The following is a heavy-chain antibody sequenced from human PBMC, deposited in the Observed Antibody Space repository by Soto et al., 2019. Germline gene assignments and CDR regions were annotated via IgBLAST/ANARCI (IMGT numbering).Heavy chain of an antibody. CDR1: GFTFRSYE. J-gene: IGHJ4*02. CDR3: ARPRAFDGYDGGYFFDL. CDR2: ISSRATGI. Sequence: EVKLVESGGGLVQPGGSLRISCAASGFTFRSYEMNWVRQAPGKGLEWVSYISSRATGIFYADSVKGRFTISRDDANNSLYLQMNSLGGEDTAVYYCARPRAFDGYDGGYFFDLWGQGTVVTVSS. V-gene: IGHV3-48*03. D-gene: IGHD5-12*01.